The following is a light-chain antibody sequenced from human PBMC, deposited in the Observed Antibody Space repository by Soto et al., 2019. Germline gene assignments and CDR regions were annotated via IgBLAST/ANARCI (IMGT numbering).Light chain of an antibody. J-gene: IGKJ2*01. CDR3: QQYNSYSPYT. V-gene: IGKV1-5*03. CDR1: QSVSNW. Sequence: EIQMTQSPSTLSASIGDRVTITCRASQSVSNWLAWYQQKPGKGPNLLISKASSLQSGVPSRFSGSGSGTEFTLTISSLQPDDFATYYCQQYNSYSPYTFGQGTKLEMK. CDR2: KAS.